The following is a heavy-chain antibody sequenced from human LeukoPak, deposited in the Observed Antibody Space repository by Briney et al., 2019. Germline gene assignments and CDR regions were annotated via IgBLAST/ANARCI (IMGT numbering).Heavy chain of an antibody. V-gene: IGHV3-23*01. CDR3: AKDVQVSPYSSGWYDDAFDI. D-gene: IGHD6-19*01. J-gene: IGHJ3*02. CDR2: VSGSGGST. Sequence: PGRSLRLSCAASGSTFSRYAMSSARQAPGKGLEWVSAVSGSGGSTYYADSVKVRFTISRENSKNTLNLQMKSLRAEDTAVYYCAKDVQVSPYSSGWYDDAFDIWGQGTMVTVSS. CDR1: GSTFSRYA.